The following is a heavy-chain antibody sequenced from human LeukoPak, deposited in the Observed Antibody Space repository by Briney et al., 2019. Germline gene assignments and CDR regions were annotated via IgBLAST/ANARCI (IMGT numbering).Heavy chain of an antibody. CDR1: GFTFSNAW. Sequence: GGSLRLSCAASGFTFSNAWMSWVRQAPGKGLEWVGRIKSKTDGGTTDYAAPVKGRFTISRDDSKNTLYLQMNSLKTEDTAVYYCTRAFYDTGGSNWFDPWGQGTLVTVSS. J-gene: IGHJ5*02. CDR3: TRAFYDTGGSNWFDP. V-gene: IGHV3-15*01. D-gene: IGHD3-22*01. CDR2: IKSKTDGGTT.